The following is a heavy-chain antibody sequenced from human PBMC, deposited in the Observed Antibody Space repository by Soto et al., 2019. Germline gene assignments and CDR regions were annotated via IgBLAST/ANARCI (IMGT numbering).Heavy chain of an antibody. Sequence: QVQLVQSEAEVKKPGASVKVSCKASGYIFTNYGLSWVRQAPGQGLQWMAWISPYDGNTHYAQNLQGRVTVTTDTSTSTAYMELRSLRSDDTAVYLCARYDRAAAAGTTYYFHYWGQGTLVTVSS. CDR2: ISPYDGNT. CDR3: ARYDRAAAAGTTYYFHY. V-gene: IGHV1-18*01. CDR1: GYIFTNYG. J-gene: IGHJ4*02. D-gene: IGHD6-13*01.